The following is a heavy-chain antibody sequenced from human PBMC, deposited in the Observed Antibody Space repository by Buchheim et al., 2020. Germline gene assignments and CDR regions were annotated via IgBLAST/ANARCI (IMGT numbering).Heavy chain of an antibody. D-gene: IGHD3-16*02. CDR1: GYTFTSYY. V-gene: IGHV1-46*01. J-gene: IGHJ4*02. CDR3: ARAEYDYVWGSYQSPYFDY. CDR2: INPSGGST. Sequence: QVQLVPSGAEVKKPGASVKVSCKASGYTFTSYYMHWVRQAPGQGLEWMGIINPSGGSTSYAQKFQGRVTMTRDTSTSTVYMEMSSLRSEDTAVYYCARAEYDYVWGSYQSPYFDYWGQGTL.